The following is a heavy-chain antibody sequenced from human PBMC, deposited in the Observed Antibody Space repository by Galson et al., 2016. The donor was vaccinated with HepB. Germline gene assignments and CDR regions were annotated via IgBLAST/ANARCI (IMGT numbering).Heavy chain of an antibody. V-gene: IGHV3-64D*06. CDR3: VKDSGRGKWVAEGDY. CDR1: GFIFSRYV. J-gene: IGHJ4*02. CDR2: ISANVDTT. Sequence: SLRLSCAASGFIFSRYVMHWVRQAPGKGLQYVSAISANVDTTYYADSVRGRFTISRDNSKNTLYLQMTSLRVEDKAVYYCVKDSGRGKWVAEGDYWGQGALVIVSS. D-gene: IGHD6-19*01.